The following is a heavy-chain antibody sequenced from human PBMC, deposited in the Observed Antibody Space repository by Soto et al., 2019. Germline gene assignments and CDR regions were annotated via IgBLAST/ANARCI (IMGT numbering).Heavy chain of an antibody. D-gene: IGHD1-26*01. CDR2: ISSDGSNK. CDR3: ARDDEGGSDCDLGY. CDR1: GFTFSSHA. J-gene: IGHJ4*02. V-gene: IGHV3-30-3*01. Sequence: QVQLVESGGGVVQPGRSLRLSCAVSGFTFSSHAMHWVRQAAGKGLEWVTLISSDGSNKYYADSVKGRFTTSRDNSKNTMYLQMNSLRVEDTAVYYCARDDEGGSDCDLGYWGQGALVTVSS.